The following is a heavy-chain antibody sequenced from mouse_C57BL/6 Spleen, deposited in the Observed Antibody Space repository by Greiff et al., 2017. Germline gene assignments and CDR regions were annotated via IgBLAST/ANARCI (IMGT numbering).Heavy chain of an antibody. D-gene: IGHD1-1*01. Sequence: EVQLQQSGTVLARPGASVKMSCKTSGYTFTSYWMNWVKQRPGQGLEWIGAIYPGNSDTSYKQKFKGKAKLTAVTSASTAYMELSSLTNEDSAVYYCTRYYGGAWFAYWGQGTLVTVSA. CDR1: GYTFTSYW. J-gene: IGHJ3*01. CDR3: TRYYGGAWFAY. CDR2: IYPGNSDT. V-gene: IGHV1-5*01.